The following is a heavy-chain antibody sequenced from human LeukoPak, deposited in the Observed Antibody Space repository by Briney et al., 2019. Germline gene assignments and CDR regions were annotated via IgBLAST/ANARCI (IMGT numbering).Heavy chain of an antibody. Sequence: SETLSLTCTVSGGSISSYYWSWIRQPAGKGLEWIGRIYTSGSTNYNPSLKSRVTMSVDTSKNQFSLKLSSVTAADTAVYYCARGRGIGAAAGNNWFDPWGQGTLVTVSS. V-gene: IGHV4-4*07. CDR2: IYTSGST. CDR3: ARGRGIGAAAGNNWFDP. D-gene: IGHD6-13*01. CDR1: GGSISSYY. J-gene: IGHJ5*02.